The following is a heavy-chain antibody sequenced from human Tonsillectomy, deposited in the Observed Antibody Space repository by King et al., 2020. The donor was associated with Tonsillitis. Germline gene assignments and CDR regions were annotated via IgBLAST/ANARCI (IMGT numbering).Heavy chain of an antibody. CDR2: IKQDGSEK. V-gene: IGHV3-7*03. Sequence: QLVQSGGGLVQPGGSLRLSCAASGFTFSGFWMTWVRQAPGKGLEWVANIKQDGSEKHYVDSVKGRFTISRDNAKKSLYLQMNSPRAEDTAVYFCARGGYSGYDRTHYFDYWGQGTLVTVSS. J-gene: IGHJ4*02. CDR3: ARGGYSGYDRTHYFDY. D-gene: IGHD5-12*01. CDR1: GFTFSGFW.